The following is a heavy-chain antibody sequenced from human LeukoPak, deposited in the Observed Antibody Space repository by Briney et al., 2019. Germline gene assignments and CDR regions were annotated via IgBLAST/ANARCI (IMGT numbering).Heavy chain of an antibody. CDR3: ARYYDSSGYYDGSDY. CDR2: ISSSSSYI. V-gene: IGHV3-21*01. Sequence: GGSLRLSCAASGFTFSSYSMNWVRQAPGKGLEWVSSISSSSSYIYYADSVKGRFTISRDNAKNSLYLQMSSLRAEDTAVYYCARYYDSSGYYDGSDYWGQGTLVTVSS. D-gene: IGHD3-22*01. J-gene: IGHJ4*02. CDR1: GFTFSSYS.